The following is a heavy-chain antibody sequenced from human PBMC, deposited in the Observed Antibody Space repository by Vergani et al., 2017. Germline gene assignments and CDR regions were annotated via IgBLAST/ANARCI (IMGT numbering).Heavy chain of an antibody. CDR1: GGTFSSYA. V-gene: IGHV1-69*01. J-gene: IGHJ4*02. CDR3: ARGFNXYGSGSYYNEPTYYFDY. Sequence: QVQLVQSGAEVKKPGSSVKVSCKASGGTFSSYAISWVRQAPGQGLEWMGGIIPIFGTANYAQKFQGRVTITADESTSTADMGLSSLRSEDTAVYYCARGFNXYGSGSYYNEPTYYFDYWGQGALVTVSS. CDR2: IIPIFGTA. D-gene: IGHD3-10*01.